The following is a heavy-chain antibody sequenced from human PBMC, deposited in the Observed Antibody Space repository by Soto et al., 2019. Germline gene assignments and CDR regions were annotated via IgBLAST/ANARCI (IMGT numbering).Heavy chain of an antibody. J-gene: IGHJ3*02. D-gene: IGHD2-15*01. V-gene: IGHV3-23*01. CDR2: ITADGGT. CDR3: APHVSCSGGSCQYDAFAI. Sequence: EVQVLESGGGLVQPGGSLRLFCEGSEFTVSGHAMTWIRQAPGKGPEWVSTITADGGTYYADSVKGRFAMSRDTSENTLYLQMNSLGAEDTAAYYCAPHVSCSGGSCQYDAFAIRGQGTMVTVSS. CDR1: EFTVSGHA.